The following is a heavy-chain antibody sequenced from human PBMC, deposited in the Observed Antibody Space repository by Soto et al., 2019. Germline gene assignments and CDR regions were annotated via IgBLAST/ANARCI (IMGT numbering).Heavy chain of an antibody. CDR2: IKGDGSSI. V-gene: IGHV3-74*01. CDR1: GFTFNNYW. CDR3: TRDHGYGYGMDV. Sequence: EVQLVESGGDLVQPGGSLRLSCAASGFTFNNYWMHWVRQAPGKGLVWVSRIKGDGSSITYADSVKGRFTISRDNAKNTLYLQMNSLRADDTAVYYCTRDHGYGYGMDVWGQGTTVTVSS. D-gene: IGHD5-12*01. J-gene: IGHJ6*02.